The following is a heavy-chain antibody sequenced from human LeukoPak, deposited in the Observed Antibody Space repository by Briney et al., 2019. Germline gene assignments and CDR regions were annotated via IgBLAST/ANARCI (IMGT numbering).Heavy chain of an antibody. J-gene: IGHJ4*02. CDR3: ARDASWGIAVAGHFDY. CDR2: ISYDGSNK. D-gene: IGHD6-19*01. Sequence: GRSLRLSCAASGFTFSSYAMHWVRQAPGKGLEWVAVISYDGSNKYYSDSVKGRFTISRDNSKNTLYLQMNSLRAEDTAVYYWARDASWGIAVAGHFDYWGQGTLVTVSS. CDR1: GFTFSSYA. V-gene: IGHV3-30-3*01.